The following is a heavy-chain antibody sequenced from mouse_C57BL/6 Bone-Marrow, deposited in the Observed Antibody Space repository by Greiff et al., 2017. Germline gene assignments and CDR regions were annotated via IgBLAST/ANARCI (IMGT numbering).Heavy chain of an antibody. V-gene: IGHV14-3*01. D-gene: IGHD1-1*01. J-gene: IGHJ2*01. Sequence: EVQLQQSVAELVRPGASVKLSCTASGFNIKNTYMHWVKQRPEQGLEWIGRIDPANGNTKYAPKFQGKATITADTSSNTAYLQLSSLTSEDTAIYYCAPDYYGSSYPYYFDYWGQGTTLTVSS. CDR2: IDPANGNT. CDR3: APDYYGSSYPYYFDY. CDR1: GFNIKNTY.